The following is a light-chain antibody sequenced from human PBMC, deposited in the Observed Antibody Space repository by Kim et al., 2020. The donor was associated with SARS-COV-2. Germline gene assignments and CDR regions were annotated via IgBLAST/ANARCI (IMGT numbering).Light chain of an antibody. J-gene: IGLJ2*01. Sequence: SVSPGQTASITCSGDKLEDKYLGWYQQRAGQSPVLPIYQDNKWPSGNPGRFSGSNAGNTVSLTISETQAMDEANYYSQTWDSSSVIFGGGTKRTVL. CDR2: QDN. V-gene: IGLV3-1*01. CDR3: QTWDSSSVI. CDR1: KLEDKY.